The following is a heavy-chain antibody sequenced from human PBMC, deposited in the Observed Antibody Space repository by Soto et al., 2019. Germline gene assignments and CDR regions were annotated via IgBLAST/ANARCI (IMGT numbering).Heavy chain of an antibody. D-gene: IGHD3-3*01. J-gene: IGHJ4*02. CDR2: ISWNSGSI. CDR1: GFTFDDYA. CDR3: AKAGFWSGYYNLVDS. Sequence: GGSLRLSCAASGFTFDDYAMHWVRQAPGKGLEWVSGISWNSGSIGYADSVKGRFTISRDNAKNSLYLQMNSLRAEDTALYYCAKAGFWSGYYNLVDSWGQGTLVTVS. V-gene: IGHV3-9*01.